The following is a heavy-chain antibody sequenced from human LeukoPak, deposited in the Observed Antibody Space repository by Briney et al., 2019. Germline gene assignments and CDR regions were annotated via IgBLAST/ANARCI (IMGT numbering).Heavy chain of an antibody. CDR3: ARGYYDSSGYDAFDI. V-gene: IGHV1-2*02. D-gene: IGHD3-22*01. J-gene: IGHJ3*02. CDR2: INPKSGGT. Sequence: ASVKVSCKASGYPLSGYSMHWVRQAPGQGLEWMGWINPKSGGTNYAQIFQGRVTMTSDTSISIVYMELSGLKSDDTAVYYCARGYYDSSGYDAFDIWGQGTMVTVSS. CDR1: GYPLSGYS.